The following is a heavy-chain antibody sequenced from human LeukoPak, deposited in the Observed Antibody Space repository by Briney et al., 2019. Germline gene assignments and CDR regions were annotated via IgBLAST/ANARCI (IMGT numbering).Heavy chain of an antibody. V-gene: IGHV4-59*12. CDR1: GGSMSSYY. Sequence: AETLSLTCTVSGGSMSSYYWSWIRQPPGKGLEWIGYIYYSGSTNYNPSLKCPVTISVSTSTIHFSLKLRSVTAADTAVYYCARRSQLLPHLDYWGQGTLVTVSS. CDR3: ARRSQLLPHLDY. J-gene: IGHJ4*02. D-gene: IGHD2-15*01. CDR2: IYYSGST.